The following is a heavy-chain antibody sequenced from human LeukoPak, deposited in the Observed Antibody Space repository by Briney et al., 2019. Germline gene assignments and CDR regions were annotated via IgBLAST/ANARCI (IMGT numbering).Heavy chain of an antibody. CDR1: GFTFSSYA. Sequence: PGGSLRLSCAASGFTFSSYAMSWVRQAPGKGLEWVSAISGSGGSTYYADSVKGRFTISRDNSKNTLYLQMNSLRAEDTAVYYCAKDGKNYDFWSGYYEENYWGQGTLVTVSS. V-gene: IGHV3-23*01. CDR3: AKDGKNYDFWSGYYEENY. CDR2: ISGSGGST. J-gene: IGHJ4*02. D-gene: IGHD3-3*01.